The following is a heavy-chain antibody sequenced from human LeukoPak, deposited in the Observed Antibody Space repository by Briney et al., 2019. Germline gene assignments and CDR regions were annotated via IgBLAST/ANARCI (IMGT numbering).Heavy chain of an antibody. V-gene: IGHV3-9*01. CDR3: AKDLSSAITSALVLDV. J-gene: IGHJ6*02. Sequence: GGSLRLSCKVSGFTFDDYAMHWVRHTPGKGLEWVSGITWNRDNIGYGDSVKGRFTISRDNVKNVLYLQMNSLRPEDTALYYCAKDLSSAITSALVLDVWGQGTTVTVPS. CDR1: GFTFDDYA. CDR2: ITWNRDNI. D-gene: IGHD3-22*01.